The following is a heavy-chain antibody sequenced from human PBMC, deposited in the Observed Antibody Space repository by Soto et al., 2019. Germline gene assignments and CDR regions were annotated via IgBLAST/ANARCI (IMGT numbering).Heavy chain of an antibody. V-gene: IGHV4-59*01. J-gene: IGHJ4*02. CDR3: ARGRYCSSTSCRNYFDY. Sequence: SETLALTCTVSGGSIRSYYWSWILQPPGKGLEWIGYIYYSGSTNYNPSLKSRVTISVDTSKNQFSLKLSSVTAADTAVYYCARGRYCSSTSCRNYFDYWGQGTLVTVSS. CDR1: GGSIRSYY. CDR2: IYYSGST. D-gene: IGHD2-2*01.